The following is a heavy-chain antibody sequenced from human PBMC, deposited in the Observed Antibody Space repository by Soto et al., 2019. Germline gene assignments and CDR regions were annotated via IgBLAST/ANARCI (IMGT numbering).Heavy chain of an antibody. CDR1: GFTFSSYA. J-gene: IGHJ4*02. Sequence: EVQLLESGGVLVQPGGSLRLSCAASGFTFSSYAMSWVRQAPGKGLEWVSAISGSGGSTYYADSVKGRFTISRDNSKNTLYLQMNSLRAEDTAVYYCSKDGRDLGGYFDYWGQGTLVTVSS. D-gene: IGHD2-15*01. V-gene: IGHV3-23*01. CDR2: ISGSGGST. CDR3: SKDGRDLGGYFDY.